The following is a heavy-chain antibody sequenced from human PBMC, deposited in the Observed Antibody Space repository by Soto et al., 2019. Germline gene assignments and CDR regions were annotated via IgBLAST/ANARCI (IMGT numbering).Heavy chain of an antibody. J-gene: IGHJ6*02. CDR1: GYSFTSYL. CDR2: IDPSDSYT. Sequence: PXDSLKVSCKCSGYSFTSYLISLVRQMPGKGLEWMGRIDPSDSYTNYSPSFQGHVTISADKSISTAYLQWSSLKASDTAMYYCARHPDSRYGTIYYYYGMDVCGQGTTVTVSS. CDR3: ARHPDSRYGTIYYYYGMDV. V-gene: IGHV5-10-1*01. D-gene: IGHD5-12*01.